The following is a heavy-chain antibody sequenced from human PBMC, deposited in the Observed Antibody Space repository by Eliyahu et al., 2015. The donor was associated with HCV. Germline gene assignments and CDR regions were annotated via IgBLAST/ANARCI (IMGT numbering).Heavy chain of an antibody. D-gene: IGHD2-2*01. J-gene: IGHJ4*02. V-gene: IGHV1-2*02. CDR2: INPNSGGT. Sequence: QVQLVQSGAEVKKPGASVKVSCKASGYPFTGYYMHWVRQAPGQGLEWMGWINPNSGGTNYAQKFQGRVTMTRDTSISTAYMELSRLRSDDTAVYYCASRYCSSTSCQRSYYFDYWGQGTLVTVSS. CDR1: GYPFTGYY. CDR3: ASRYCSSTSCQRSYYFDY.